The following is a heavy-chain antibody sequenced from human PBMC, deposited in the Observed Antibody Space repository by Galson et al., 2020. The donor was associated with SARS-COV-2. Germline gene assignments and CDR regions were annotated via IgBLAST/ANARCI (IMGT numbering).Heavy chain of an antibody. Sequence: SETLSLTCTVSGGSITSYYWSWIRQPPGRGLECIGYIFYSGSSNYNPSLKSQVTISLDTSKSQFSLKLTSVTAADTAVYYCARLNWNAGGLDYWGQGTLVTVSS. V-gene: IGHV4-59*01. CDR2: IFYSGSS. CDR1: GGSITSYY. CDR3: ARLNWNAGGLDY. D-gene: IGHD1-1*01. J-gene: IGHJ4*02.